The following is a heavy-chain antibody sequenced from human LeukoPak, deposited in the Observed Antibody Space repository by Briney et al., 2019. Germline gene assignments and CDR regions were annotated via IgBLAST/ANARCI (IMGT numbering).Heavy chain of an antibody. J-gene: IGHJ4*02. Sequence: ASVKVSCKASGYTFTSYAMNWVRQAPGQGLEWMGWINTNTGNPTYAQGFTGRFVFSLDTSVSTAYLQISSLKAEDTAVYYCARAGGYYDFWSGQEFDYWGQGTLVTVSS. CDR1: GYTFTSYA. V-gene: IGHV7-4-1*02. CDR2: INTNTGNP. CDR3: ARAGGYYDFWSGQEFDY. D-gene: IGHD3-3*01.